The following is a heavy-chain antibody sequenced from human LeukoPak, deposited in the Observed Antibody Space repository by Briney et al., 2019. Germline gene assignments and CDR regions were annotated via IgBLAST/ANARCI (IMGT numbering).Heavy chain of an antibody. Sequence: GGSLRLSCAASGFTLSNFWMNWVRQAPGKGLEWVAIINRDGTQKHYVDSVKGRFTISRDNAKNSLYLQMNSLRVEDTAVYYCARGVSWTFDNWGRGALVTVSS. CDR1: GFTLSNFW. V-gene: IGHV3-7*04. D-gene: IGHD6-13*01. CDR2: INRDGTQK. CDR3: ARGVSWTFDN. J-gene: IGHJ4*02.